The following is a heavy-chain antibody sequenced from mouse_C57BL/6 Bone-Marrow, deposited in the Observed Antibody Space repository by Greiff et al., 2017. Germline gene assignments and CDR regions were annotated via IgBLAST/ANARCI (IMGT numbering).Heavy chain of an antibody. V-gene: IGHV14-3*01. CDR1: GFNIKNTY. CDR3: ARVSFDY. CDR2: IDPANGNT. Sequence: VQLKASAAELVRPGASVKLSCTASGFNIKNTYMHWVKQRPEQGLEWIGRIDPANGNTKYAPKFQGKATTTANPSTNTAYLQLSSLTAEDTAIYYCARVSFDYWGQGTTLTVSS. J-gene: IGHJ2*01.